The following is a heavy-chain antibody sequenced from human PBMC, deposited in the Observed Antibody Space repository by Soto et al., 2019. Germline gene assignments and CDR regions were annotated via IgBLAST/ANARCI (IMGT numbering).Heavy chain of an antibody. J-gene: IGHJ6*02. CDR2: ISGSGGST. Sequence: PGRSLSLSCAASGFTFSSYAMSWVRQAPGKGLEWVSAISGSGGSTYYADSVKGRFTISRDNSKNTLYLQMNSLRAEDTAVYYCAKLPNIAAAGTIRHYGMDVWGQGTTVTVSS. CDR1: GFTFSSYA. CDR3: AKLPNIAAAGTIRHYGMDV. D-gene: IGHD6-13*01. V-gene: IGHV3-23*01.